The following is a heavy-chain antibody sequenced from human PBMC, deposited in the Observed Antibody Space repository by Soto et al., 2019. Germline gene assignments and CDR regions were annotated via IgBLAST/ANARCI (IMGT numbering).Heavy chain of an antibody. D-gene: IGHD2-15*01. CDR3: ASLPGYCSGGSCYTPYYYYGMDV. CDR2: INSDGSST. V-gene: IGHV3-74*01. J-gene: IGHJ6*02. Sequence: EVQLVESGGGLVQPGGSLRLSCAASGFTFSSYWMHWVRQAPGEGLVWVSRINSDGSSTSYADSVKGRFTISRDNAKNTLYLQMNSLRAEDTAVYYCASLPGYCSGGSCYTPYYYYGMDVWGQGTTVTVSS. CDR1: GFTFSSYW.